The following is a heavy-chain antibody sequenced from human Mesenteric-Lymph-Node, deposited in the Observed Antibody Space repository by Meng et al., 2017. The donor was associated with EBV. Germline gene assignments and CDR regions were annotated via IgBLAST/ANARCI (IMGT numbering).Heavy chain of an antibody. CDR1: GFIVSGHY. V-gene: IGHV3-53*01. D-gene: IGHD1/OR15-1a*01. J-gene: IGHJ4*02. CDR2: IYTDGST. CDR3: VRGPWNN. Sequence: EVQGLESGGGLIPPGWSLRLSCAASGFIVSGHYMSWVRQAPGKGLEWVSVIYTDGSTYYADSVKGRFTISRDDSKNTLFIQMNNLRVDDTAVYYCVRGPWNNWGQGTLVTVSS.